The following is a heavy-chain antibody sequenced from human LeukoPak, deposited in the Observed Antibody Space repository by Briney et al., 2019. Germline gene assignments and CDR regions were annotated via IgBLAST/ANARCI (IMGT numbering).Heavy chain of an antibody. CDR2: IYTSGST. CDR1: GGSISSYY. CDR3: AREFIVVVPAASRLYYYYMDV. Sequence: PSETLSLTCTASGGSISSYYWSWIRQPAGKGLEWIGRIYTSGSTNYNPSLKSRVTMSVDTSKNQFSLKLSSVTAADTAVYYCAREFIVVVPAASRLYYYYMDVWGKGTTVTISS. J-gene: IGHJ6*03. V-gene: IGHV4-4*07. D-gene: IGHD2-2*01.